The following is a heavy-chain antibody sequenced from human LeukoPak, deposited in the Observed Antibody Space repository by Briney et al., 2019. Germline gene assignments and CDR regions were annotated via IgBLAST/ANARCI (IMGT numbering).Heavy chain of an antibody. Sequence: GGSLRLSCAVSGFTFSSYAMHWVRQAPGKGLEYVSAISGNGRNTFYANSVKGRFTISRDNSKNTLYLQIGSLRDEDMAVYYCTRINRDDHGDYASDLWGQGTLVTVSS. CDR2: ISGNGRNT. J-gene: IGHJ5*02. CDR3: TRINRDDHGDYASDL. CDR1: GFTFSSYA. D-gene: IGHD4-17*01. V-gene: IGHV3-64*01.